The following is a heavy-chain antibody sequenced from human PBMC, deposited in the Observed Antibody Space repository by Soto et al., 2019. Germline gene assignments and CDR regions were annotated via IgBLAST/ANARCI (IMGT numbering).Heavy chain of an antibody. D-gene: IGHD3-22*01. CDR3: AREGDDSSGYPTS. Sequence: PSATLALTCTFSGGSISSYYWSWIRQPPGKGLEWIGYIYYSGSTNYNPSLKSRVTISVDTSKNQFSLKLSSVTAADTAVYYCAREGDDSSGYPTSWGQGTLVTVSS. V-gene: IGHV4-59*01. CDR1: GGSISSYY. CDR2: IYYSGST. J-gene: IGHJ4*02.